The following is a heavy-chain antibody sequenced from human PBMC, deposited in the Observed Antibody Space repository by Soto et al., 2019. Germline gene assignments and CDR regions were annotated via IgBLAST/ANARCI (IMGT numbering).Heavy chain of an antibody. J-gene: IGHJ2*01. CDR3: AKDGGDFWVFTMIVAFDL. V-gene: IGHV3-23*01. D-gene: IGHD3-22*01. CDR2: ISGSGGST. Sequence: EVQLLESGGGLVQPGGSLRLSCAASGFTFSSYAMSWVRQAPGKGLEWVSAISGSGGSTYYADSVKGRFTISRDNSKNTLYLQMNSLRAEDTAVYYCAKDGGDFWVFTMIVAFDLWGRGTLFTVSS. CDR1: GFTFSSYA.